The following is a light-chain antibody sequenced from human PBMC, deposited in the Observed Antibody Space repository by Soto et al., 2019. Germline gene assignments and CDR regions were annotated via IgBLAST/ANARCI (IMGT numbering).Light chain of an antibody. V-gene: IGKV3D-20*01. J-gene: IGKJ2*01. CDR3: QQYGSSPQT. CDR2: DAS. Sequence: EIVLTQSPATLSLSPGERATLSCVASQSVSSSYLAWYQQRPGLAPRLLIYDASSRATGIRDRFSGSGSGTDFTLTISRLAPEDFAVYYCQQYGSSPQTFGQGTKLEIK. CDR1: QSVSSSY.